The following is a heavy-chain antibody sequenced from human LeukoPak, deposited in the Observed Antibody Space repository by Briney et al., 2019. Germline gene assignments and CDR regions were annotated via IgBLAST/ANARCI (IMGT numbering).Heavy chain of an antibody. CDR2: IYSGGST. J-gene: IGHJ4*02. CDR3: AREGPYSGHYFDY. V-gene: IGHV3-66*01. D-gene: IGHD1-26*01. CDR1: GFTVSSNY. Sequence: GGSLRLSCAASGFTVSSNYMTWVRQAPGKGLEWVSIIYSGGSTYYADSVKGRFTISRDNSKNTLYLQMNSLRAEDTAVYYCAREGPYSGHYFDYWGQGTLVTVSS.